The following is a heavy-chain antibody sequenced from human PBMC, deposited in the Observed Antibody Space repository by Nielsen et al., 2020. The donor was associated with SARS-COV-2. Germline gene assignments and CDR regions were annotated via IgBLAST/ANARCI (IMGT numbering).Heavy chain of an antibody. CDR2: ISYDGSNK. J-gene: IGHJ4*02. CDR1: GFTFSSYA. V-gene: IGHV3-30*04. Sequence: GESLKISCAASGFTFSSYAMHWVLQAPGKGLEWVAVISYDGSNKYYADSVKCRFTISRDNSKNTLYLQMNSLRAEDTAVYYCAKDYSGSYYSFDSWGQGTMVTFSS. D-gene: IGHD1-26*01. CDR3: AKDYSGSYYSFDS.